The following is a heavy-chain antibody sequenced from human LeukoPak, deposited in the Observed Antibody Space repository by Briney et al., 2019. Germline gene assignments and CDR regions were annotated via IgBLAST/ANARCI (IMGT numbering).Heavy chain of an antibody. Sequence: GGSLRLSCAASGFTFSSYAMSWVRQAPGKGLEWVSGISGSGGSTYYGDSAKGRFTISRDNSKNTLYLQMNSLRAEDTAVYYCARDELGVSGSGVYYYYGMDVWGQGTTVTVSS. D-gene: IGHD3-10*01. J-gene: IGHJ6*02. CDR3: ARDELGVSGSGVYYYYGMDV. CDR1: GFTFSSYA. V-gene: IGHV3-23*01. CDR2: ISGSGGST.